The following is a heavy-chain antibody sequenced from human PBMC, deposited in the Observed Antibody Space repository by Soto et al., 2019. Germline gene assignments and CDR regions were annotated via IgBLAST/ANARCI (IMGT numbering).Heavy chain of an antibody. V-gene: IGHV1-18*04. Sequence: GASVKVSCKASGYTFTSYGMTWVRQAPGQGLEWMGWVSAYNGNTNYAQKFQGRVTMTTDTSTTTVYMELRSLRSDDTAVYYCARVYSGYDPGHYYYGMDVWGQGTTVTVSS. J-gene: IGHJ6*02. D-gene: IGHD5-12*01. CDR2: VSAYNGNT. CDR1: GYTFTSYG. CDR3: ARVYSGYDPGHYYYGMDV.